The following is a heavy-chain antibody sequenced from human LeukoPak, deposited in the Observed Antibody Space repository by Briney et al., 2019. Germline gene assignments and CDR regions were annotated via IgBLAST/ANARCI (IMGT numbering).Heavy chain of an antibody. D-gene: IGHD1-26*01. V-gene: IGHV1-24*01. Sequence: GASVKVSCKVSGYTLTELSMHWVRQAPGKGLEWMGGFDPEDGETIYAQKFQGRVTMTEDTSTDTAYMELSSLRSEDTAVYYCAKGTHKSGPIDYWGQGTLVTVSS. CDR1: GYTLTELS. CDR2: FDPEDGET. CDR3: AKGTHKSGPIDY. J-gene: IGHJ4*02.